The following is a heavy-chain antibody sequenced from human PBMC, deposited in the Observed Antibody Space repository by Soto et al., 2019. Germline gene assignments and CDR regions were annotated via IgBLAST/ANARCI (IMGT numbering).Heavy chain of an antibody. CDR1: GGSISRYY. D-gene: IGHD3-16*01. CDR2: IYYSGST. Sequence: QVQLQESGPGLVKPSETLSLTCTVSGGSISRYYWSLIRQPPGKGLEWIAYIYYSGSTNYNPSLKSRVTISVDTSKNQFSLKLSSVTAADTAVYYCAREGAARGYYYYGMDVWGQGTTVTVSS. V-gene: IGHV4-59*01. CDR3: AREGAARGYYYYGMDV. J-gene: IGHJ6*02.